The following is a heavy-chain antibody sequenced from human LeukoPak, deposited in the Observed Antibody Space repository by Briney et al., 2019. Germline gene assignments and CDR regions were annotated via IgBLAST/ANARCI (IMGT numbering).Heavy chain of an antibody. CDR2: ISGSGGST. J-gene: IGHJ4*02. Sequence: GGSLRLSCAASGFTFSSYAMSWVRQAPGKGLEWVSAISGSGGSTYCADSVKGRFTTSRDNSKNTLYLQMNSLRAEDTAVYYCAKSYSGSYYDMSYWGQGTLVTVSS. V-gene: IGHV3-23*01. CDR1: GFTFSSYA. D-gene: IGHD1-26*01. CDR3: AKSYSGSYYDMSY.